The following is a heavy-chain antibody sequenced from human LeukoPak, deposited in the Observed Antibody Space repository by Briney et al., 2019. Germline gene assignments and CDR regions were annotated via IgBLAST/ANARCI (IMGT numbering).Heavy chain of an antibody. J-gene: IGHJ4*02. D-gene: IGHD2-21*02. V-gene: IGHV4-30-4*07. CDR2: RHSTGNS. CDR1: KDPIISFDHS. CDR3: ARHILDGDNGSKGFDL. Sequence: SETLSLTCDVSKDPIISFDHSWSWIRHFPGKGLEWMGYRHSTGNSYYNPSLRGRVFISEDSSTGHLSLTLSFVTAADTALYHCARHILDGDNGSKGFDLWGQGILVTVSS.